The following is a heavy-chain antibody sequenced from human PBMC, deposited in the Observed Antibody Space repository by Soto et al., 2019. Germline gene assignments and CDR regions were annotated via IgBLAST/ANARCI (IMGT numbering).Heavy chain of an antibody. Sequence: GGSLRLSXAASGFTFSSYAMPWVRQAPGKGLEWVAVISYDGSNKYYADSVKGRFTISRDNSKNTLYLQMNSLRAEDTAVYYCARLMIVVAQNDYWGQGTLVTVSS. J-gene: IGHJ4*02. CDR2: ISYDGSNK. CDR3: ARLMIVVAQNDY. V-gene: IGHV3-30-3*01. CDR1: GFTFSSYA. D-gene: IGHD3-22*01.